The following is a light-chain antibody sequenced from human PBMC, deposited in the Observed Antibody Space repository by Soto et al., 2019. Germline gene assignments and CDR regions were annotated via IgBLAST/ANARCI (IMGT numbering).Light chain of an antibody. CDR1: QSVSSF. V-gene: IGKV3-11*01. J-gene: IGKJ2*01. CDR3: QQRANWLYT. CDR2: DAS. Sequence: EIVLTQSPATLSLSPGERATLSCRASQSVSSFLAWYQQKPGQAPRLLIYDASNRATGVPARFSGSGSGTDFTLTIGSLEPEDFAVYYCQQRANWLYTFGQGTKLEIK.